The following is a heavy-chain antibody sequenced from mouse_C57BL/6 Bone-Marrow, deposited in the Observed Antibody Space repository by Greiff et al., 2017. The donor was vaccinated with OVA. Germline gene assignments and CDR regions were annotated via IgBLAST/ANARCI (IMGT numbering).Heavy chain of an antibody. CDR2: ISYDGSN. Sequence: EVQLVESGPGLVKPSQSLSLTCSVTGYSITSGYYWNWIRQFPGNKLEWMGYISYDGSNNYNPSLKNRISITRDTSKNQFFLKLNSVTTEDTATYYCARGGSSGYDDYWGQGTTLTVSS. CDR3: ARGGSSGYDDY. V-gene: IGHV3-6*01. D-gene: IGHD3-2*02. J-gene: IGHJ2*01. CDR1: GYSITSGYY.